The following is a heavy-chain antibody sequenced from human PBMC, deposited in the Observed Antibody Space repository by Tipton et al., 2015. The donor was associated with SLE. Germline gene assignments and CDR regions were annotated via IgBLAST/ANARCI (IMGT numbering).Heavy chain of an antibody. D-gene: IGHD6-13*01. Sequence: TLSLTCTVSGGSISSSSYYWGWIRQPPGKGLEWIGSIYYSGSTNYNPSLKSRVTISVDTSKNQFSLKLSSVTAADTAVYYCARAGYSSSWYTLDYYYYYMDVWGKGTTVTVSS. CDR3: ARAGYSSSWYTLDYYYYYMDV. CDR2: IYYSGST. J-gene: IGHJ6*03. CDR1: GGSISSSSYY. V-gene: IGHV4-39*07.